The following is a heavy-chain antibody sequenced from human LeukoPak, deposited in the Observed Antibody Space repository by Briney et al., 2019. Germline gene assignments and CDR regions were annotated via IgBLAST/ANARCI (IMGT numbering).Heavy chain of an antibody. D-gene: IGHD1-1*01. J-gene: IGHJ4*02. V-gene: IGHV3-23*01. CDR2: LSAGGGST. Sequence: GGSLRLSCAASGFTFSNYALSWVRQAPGKGLEWVSALSAGGGSTYYADSVKGRFTTSRDNSKNTLYLQMNSLRAEDTAVYYCAKDNERKRFDYWGQGTLVTVSS. CDR1: GFTFSNYA. CDR3: AKDNERKRFDY.